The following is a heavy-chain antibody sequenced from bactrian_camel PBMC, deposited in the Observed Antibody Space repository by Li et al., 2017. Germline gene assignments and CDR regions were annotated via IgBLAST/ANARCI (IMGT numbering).Heavy chain of an antibody. J-gene: IGHJ4*01. CDR1: GYSAY. CDR3: AAAETCGRLFRLVVNY. Sequence: HVQLVESGGGSVQAGGSLRLSCTYSGYSAYMAWFRQAPGTEREGVAVLDTGDGSTLYADAVKGRFTISQDNAKSTLYLQMDSLKSEDTATYYCAAAETCGRLFRLVVNYRGQGTQVTVS. CDR2: LDTGDGST. D-gene: IGHD3*01. V-gene: IGHV3S1*01.